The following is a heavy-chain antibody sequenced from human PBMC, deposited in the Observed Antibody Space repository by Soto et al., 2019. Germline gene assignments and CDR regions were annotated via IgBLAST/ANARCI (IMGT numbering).Heavy chain of an antibody. CDR2: IQSGGTT. Sequence: EVQLVESGGGLVQPGGSLRLSCAASGFTVSSKYMTWVRQAPGKGLEWVSLIQSGGTTYYADSVKGRFTISRDTSENTLHLQMDSLRVEDTAVYYCARDDVLCDGGRCDGIPLDVGGKGPTVTVSS. V-gene: IGHV3-66*01. D-gene: IGHD2-15*01. CDR1: GFTVSSKY. CDR3: ARDDVLCDGGRCDGIPLDV. J-gene: IGHJ6*04.